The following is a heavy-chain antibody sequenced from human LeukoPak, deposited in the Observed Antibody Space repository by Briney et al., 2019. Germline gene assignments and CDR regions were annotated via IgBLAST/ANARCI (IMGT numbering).Heavy chain of an antibody. CDR1: GFTFSSYA. V-gene: IGHV3-21*01. Sequence: PGGSLRLSCAASGFTFSSYAMSWVRQAPGKGLEWVSSISSGSSYIYYADSVKGRFTISRDNAKNSLYLQMNSLRAEDTAVYYCARESLDLCFDYWGQGTLVAVSS. J-gene: IGHJ4*02. CDR3: ARESLDLCFDY. CDR2: ISSGSSYI.